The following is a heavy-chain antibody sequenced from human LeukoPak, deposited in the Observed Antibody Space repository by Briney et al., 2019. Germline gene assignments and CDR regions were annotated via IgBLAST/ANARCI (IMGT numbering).Heavy chain of an antibody. Sequence: GASVKVSCKASGGTFSSYAIRWVRQAPGQGLEWMGGIIPIFGTANYAQKFQGRVTITADESTSTAYMELSSLRSEDTAVYYCARHGDRGAFDIWGQGTMVTVSS. CDR3: ARHGDRGAFDI. V-gene: IGHV1-69*13. CDR1: GGTFSSYA. D-gene: IGHD3-3*01. CDR2: IIPIFGTA. J-gene: IGHJ3*02.